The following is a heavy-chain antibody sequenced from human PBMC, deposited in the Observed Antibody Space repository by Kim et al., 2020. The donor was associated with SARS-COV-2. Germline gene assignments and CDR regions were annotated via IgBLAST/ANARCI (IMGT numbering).Heavy chain of an antibody. D-gene: IGHD3-10*01. CDR2: IYHSGST. J-gene: IGHJ5*02. CDR1: GYSISSGYY. Sequence: SETLSLTCTVSGYSISSGYYWGWIRQPPGKGLEWIGSIYHSGSTYYNPSLKSRVTISVDTSKNQFSLKLSSVTAADTAVYYCAREEITRRYYGSGSYQWFDPWGQGTLVTVSS. CDR3: AREEITRRYYGSGSYQWFDP. V-gene: IGHV4-38-2*02.